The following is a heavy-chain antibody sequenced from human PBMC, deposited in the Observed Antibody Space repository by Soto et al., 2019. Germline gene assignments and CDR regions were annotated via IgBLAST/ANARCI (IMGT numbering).Heavy chain of an antibody. J-gene: IGHJ4*02. D-gene: IGHD5-18*01. CDR3: ARHDTAMVGYSYGYVDY. CDR1: GYSFTSYW. CDR2: IYPGDSDT. Sequence: GESLKLSCKGSGYSFTSYWIGWVRQMPGKGLEWMGIIYPGDSDTRYSPSFQGQVTISADKSISTPYLQWSSLKASDTAMYFCARHDTAMVGYSYGYVDYWGQGTLVTVSS. V-gene: IGHV5-51*01.